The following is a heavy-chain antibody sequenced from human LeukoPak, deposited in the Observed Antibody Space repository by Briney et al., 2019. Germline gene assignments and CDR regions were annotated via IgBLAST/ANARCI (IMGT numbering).Heavy chain of an antibody. V-gene: IGHV3-74*01. CDR2: IKSDGSDP. Sequence: GGSLRLSCAASGFTFSSYWMHWIRQGPGKGLVWVSRIKSDGSDPSYADSVKGRFIISRDNAKSTLYLQMSSLRAEDTAVYYCAKDRDPMPSRGLDVWGQGTTVAVSS. CDR3: AKDRDPMPSRGLDV. D-gene: IGHD2-2*01. J-gene: IGHJ6*02. CDR1: GFTFSSYW.